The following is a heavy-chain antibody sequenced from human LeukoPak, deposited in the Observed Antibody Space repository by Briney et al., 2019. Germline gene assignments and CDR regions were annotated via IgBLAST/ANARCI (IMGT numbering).Heavy chain of an antibody. D-gene: IGHD7-27*01. CDR2: LSGGSDHI. Sequence: PGGSLRLSCAASGFTFSSYNMYWVRQAPGQGLEWVSSLSGGSDHIYYADPVKGRFTISRDNAKNSLYLQMNSLRAEDTAVYYCANGDNFDYWGQGTLVTVSS. CDR1: GFTFSSYN. V-gene: IGHV3-21*01. J-gene: IGHJ4*02. CDR3: ANGDNFDY.